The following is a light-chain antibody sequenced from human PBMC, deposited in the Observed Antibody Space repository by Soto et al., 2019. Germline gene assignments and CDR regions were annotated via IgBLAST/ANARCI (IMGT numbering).Light chain of an antibody. Sequence: SYELTQPPSVSVAPGQTARITCGGNNIGSKSVHWYQQKPGQAPGLVVYDDSDRPSGIPERFSGSNSGNAATLTISRVDAGDEAHYYCQVWDSSSDHVAFGGGTKLTVL. J-gene: IGLJ2*01. CDR1: NIGSKS. CDR3: QVWDSSSDHVA. CDR2: DDS. V-gene: IGLV3-21*02.